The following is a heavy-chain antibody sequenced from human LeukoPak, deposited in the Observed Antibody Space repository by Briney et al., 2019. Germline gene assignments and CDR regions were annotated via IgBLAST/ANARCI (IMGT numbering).Heavy chain of an antibody. CDR1: GFTFSSYA. CDR3: ARTSSSGHDHY. V-gene: IGHV3-23*01. D-gene: IGHD6-19*01. CDR2: ISGSGST. J-gene: IGHJ4*02. Sequence: PGGSLRLSCAASGFTFSSYAMSWVRQAPGKGLEWVSAISGSGSTYYADSVKGRFTISRDNSKNTLYLQMNSLRAEDTAVYYCARTSSSGHDHYWGQGTLVTVSS.